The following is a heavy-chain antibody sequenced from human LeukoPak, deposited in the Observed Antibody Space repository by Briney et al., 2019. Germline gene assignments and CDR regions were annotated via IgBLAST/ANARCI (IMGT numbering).Heavy chain of an antibody. CDR2: IKSKADGVTT. V-gene: IGHV3-15*01. CDR1: GFTFSNAL. Sequence: GGSLRLSCPASGFTFSNALMSWLRQAPPKGREWVGCIKSKADGVTTEYAARVKGRFTISRDDSKNTLYLQMNSLKTEDTAVYYCTTDQLAYCGGDCSSFYYYYYYMDVWGKGTTVSVSS. J-gene: IGHJ6*03. CDR3: TTDQLAYCGGDCSSFYYYYYYMDV. D-gene: IGHD2-21*02.